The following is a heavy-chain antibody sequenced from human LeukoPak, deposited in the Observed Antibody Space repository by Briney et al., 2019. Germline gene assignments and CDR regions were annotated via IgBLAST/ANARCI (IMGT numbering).Heavy chain of an antibody. D-gene: IGHD3-10*01. CDR2: FDPEDGET. J-gene: IGHJ4*02. CDR1: GYTLSELS. CDR3: ATDRDYYGSGSFDY. Sequence: ASVKVSCKVSGYTLSELSMHWVRQAPGKGLEWMGGFDPEDGETIYAQKFQGRVTMTEDTSTDTAYVELSSLRSEDTAVYYCATDRDYYGSGSFDYWGQGTLVTVSS. V-gene: IGHV1-24*01.